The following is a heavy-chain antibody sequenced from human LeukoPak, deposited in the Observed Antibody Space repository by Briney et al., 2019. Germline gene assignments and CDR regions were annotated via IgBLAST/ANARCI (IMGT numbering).Heavy chain of an antibody. CDR1: GFTVSRHW. D-gene: IGHD3-22*01. V-gene: IGHV3-74*01. J-gene: IGHJ5*02. CDR3: ARDYDSSGGHWFDP. Sequence: GSLRLSCAASGFTVSRHWMHWVRQAPGKGLVWISRINSDGRKTDYADFVKGRFTISRDNAKNSLYLQMNSLRAEDTAVYYCARDYDSSGGHWFDPWGQGTLVTVSS. CDR2: INSDGRKT.